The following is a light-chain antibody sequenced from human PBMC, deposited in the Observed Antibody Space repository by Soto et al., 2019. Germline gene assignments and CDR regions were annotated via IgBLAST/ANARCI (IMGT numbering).Light chain of an antibody. J-gene: IGKJ1*01. CDR3: QQYNNGRT. CDR1: QSVSSN. CDR2: GAS. V-gene: IGKV3-15*01. Sequence: EIVMTQSPATLSVSPGERATLSCRASQSVSSNLAWYQQKPGQAPRLLIYGASTRATGIPARFSGSGSGTEFTLTISSLQSEDFAVYYCQQYNNGRTFDQGTKVEIK.